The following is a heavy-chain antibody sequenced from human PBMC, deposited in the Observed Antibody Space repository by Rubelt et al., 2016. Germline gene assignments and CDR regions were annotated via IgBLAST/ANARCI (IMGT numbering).Heavy chain of an antibody. CDR2: INPNSGGT. V-gene: IGHV1-2*02. J-gene: IGHJ4*02. CDR3: ARGNSGYDYGLDY. CDR1: GYTFTGYY. Sequence: QVQLVQPGAEVKKPGAPVKVSCKASGYTFTGYYMHWVRQAPGQGLGWMGWINPNSGGTNYAQKFQGRVTMTRDTSVSTAYMELSRLTSDDTAVYYCARGNSGYDYGLDYWGQGTLVTVSS. D-gene: IGHD5-12*01.